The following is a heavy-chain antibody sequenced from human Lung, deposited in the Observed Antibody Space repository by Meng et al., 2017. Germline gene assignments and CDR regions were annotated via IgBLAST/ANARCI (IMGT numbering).Heavy chain of an antibody. J-gene: IGHJ4*02. CDR3: ARGPTTMAHDFDY. V-gene: IGHV4-34*01. CDR1: GGSFSDYY. Sequence: QVQLQQWGEGLLKPSETLSRTCVGSGGSFSDYYWSWIRQPPGKGLEWIGEINHSGSTNYNPSLESRATISVDTSQNNLSLKLSSVTAADSAVYYCARGPTTMAHDFDYWGQGTLVTVSS. CDR2: INHSGST. D-gene: IGHD4-11*01.